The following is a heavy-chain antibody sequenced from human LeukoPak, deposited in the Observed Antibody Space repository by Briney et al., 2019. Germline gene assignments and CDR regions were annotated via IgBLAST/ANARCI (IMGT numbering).Heavy chain of an antibody. D-gene: IGHD1-26*01. J-gene: IGHJ4*02. CDR3: ARARIVGAQRSLDY. CDR1: GFTFSSYW. Sequence: GGPLRLSCAASGFTFSSYWMHWVRQAPGKGLVWVSRINTDGSSTSYADSVKGRFTISRDNAKNTLYLQMNSLRAEDTAVYYCARARIVGAQRSLDYWGQGTLVTVSS. CDR2: INTDGSST. V-gene: IGHV3-74*01.